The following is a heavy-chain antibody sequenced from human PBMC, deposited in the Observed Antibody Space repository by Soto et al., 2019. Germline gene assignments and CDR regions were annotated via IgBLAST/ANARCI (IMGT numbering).Heavy chain of an antibody. CDR2: IWYDGSNK. V-gene: IGHV3-33*01. CDR1: GFTFRSYG. Sequence: QVQLVESGGGVVQPGRSLRLSCAASGFTFRSYGMHWVRQAPGKGLEWVAVIWYDGSNKYYADSVKGRFTISRDNSKNTLYLQMNSLRAEDTAVYYCARGDHDRSGYQSYWGQGTLVTVSS. D-gene: IGHD3-22*01. CDR3: ARGDHDRSGYQSY. J-gene: IGHJ4*02.